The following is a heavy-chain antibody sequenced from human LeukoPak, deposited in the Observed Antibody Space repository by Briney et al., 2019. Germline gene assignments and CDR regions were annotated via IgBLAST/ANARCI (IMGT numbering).Heavy chain of an antibody. CDR2: IIPIFGTA. D-gene: IGHD5-12*01. J-gene: IGHJ3*02. V-gene: IGHV1-69*13. CDR1: GGTFSSYA. CDR3: ARETLGARDAFDI. Sequence: SVKVSCKASGGTFSSYAISWVRQAPGQGLEWMGGIIPIFGTANYAQKFQGRVTITADESTSTAYMELSSLRSEDTAVYYCARETLGARDAFDIWGQGTMVTVSS.